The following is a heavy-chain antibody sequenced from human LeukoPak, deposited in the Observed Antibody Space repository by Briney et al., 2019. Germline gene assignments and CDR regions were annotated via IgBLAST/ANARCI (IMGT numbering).Heavy chain of an antibody. D-gene: IGHD3-10*01. J-gene: IGHJ4*02. CDR3: ARDPTSSFYGSGSYHFDY. CDR1: GFTFSSYS. Sequence: GGSLRLSCAASGFTFSSYSMNWVRQAPGKGLEWVSYISSSSSTIYYADSVKGRFTISRDNAKNSLYLQMNSLRAENTAVYYCARDPTSSFYGSGSYHFDYWGQGTLVTVSS. CDR2: ISSSSSTI. V-gene: IGHV3-48*04.